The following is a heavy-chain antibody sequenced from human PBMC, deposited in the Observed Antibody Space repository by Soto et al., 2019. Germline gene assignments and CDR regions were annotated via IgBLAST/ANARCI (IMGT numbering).Heavy chain of an antibody. CDR1: GYTFTGYY. CDR3: ARELLWFGELLYTYGMDV. V-gene: IGHV1-2*04. CDR2: INPNSGGT. J-gene: IGHJ6*02. D-gene: IGHD3-10*01. Sequence: GASVKVSCKASGYTFTGYYMHWVRQAPGQGLEWMGWINPNSGGTNYAQKFQGWVTMTRDTSISTAYMELSRLRSDDTAVYYCARELLWFGELLYTYGMDVWGQGTTVTVSS.